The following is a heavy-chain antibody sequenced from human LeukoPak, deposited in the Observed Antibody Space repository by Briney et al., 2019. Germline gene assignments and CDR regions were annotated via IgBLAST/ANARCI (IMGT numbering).Heavy chain of an antibody. J-gene: IGHJ6*02. CDR1: GYTFTSYA. CDR3: AREIAAAGTHYYYGMDV. CDR2: INTNTGNP. V-gene: IGHV7-4-1*02. D-gene: IGHD6-13*01. Sequence: ASVKVSCKASGYTFTSYAMNWVRQAPGQGLEWMGWINTNTGNPTYAQGFTGRFVFSLDTSVSTAYLQISSLKAEDTAVYYCAREIAAAGTHYYYGMDVWGQGATVTVSS.